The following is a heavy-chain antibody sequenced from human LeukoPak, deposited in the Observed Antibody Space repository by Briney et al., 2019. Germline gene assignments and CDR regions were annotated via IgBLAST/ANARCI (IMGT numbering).Heavy chain of an antibody. J-gene: IGHJ4*02. Sequence: PSETLSLTCTVSVGSISSYYWSWIRQPPGXGLEWIGYIYYSGSTNYNPSLKSRVTISIDTSKNQFSLKLSSVTAADTAMYYCTSHYGSGFDSWGQGTLVTVSS. CDR1: VGSISSYY. CDR3: TSHYGSGFDS. D-gene: IGHD3-10*01. V-gene: IGHV4-59*01. CDR2: IYYSGST.